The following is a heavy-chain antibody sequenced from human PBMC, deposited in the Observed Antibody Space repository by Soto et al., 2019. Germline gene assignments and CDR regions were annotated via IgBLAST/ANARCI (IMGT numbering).Heavy chain of an antibody. CDR1: SYSINSGFF. J-gene: IGHJ5*02. V-gene: IGHV4-38-2*02. CDR3: ARDTNSLDP. Sequence: PSETLSLTCSVSSYSINSGFFWGWIRQPPGKGLEWIGSIFHTGDNYYNPSLKSRITMSVDTSRNEFSLKLTSLTAADTAVYYCARDTNSLDPWGQGTLVTVSS. CDR2: IFHTGDN. D-gene: IGHD3-16*01.